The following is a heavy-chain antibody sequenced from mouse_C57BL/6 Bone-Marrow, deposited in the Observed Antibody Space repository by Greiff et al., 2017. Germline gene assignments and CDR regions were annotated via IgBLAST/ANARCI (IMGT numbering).Heavy chain of an antibody. Sequence: QVQLQQSGAELMKPGASVKLSCKATGYTFTGYWIEWVKQRPGHGLEWIGEILPGSGSTNYTEKFKGKATFTADTSSNTAYMQLSSLTTEDSAIYYCASYYGIFAYWGQGTLVTVSA. CDR1: GYTFTGYW. V-gene: IGHV1-9*01. CDR3: ASYYGIFAY. J-gene: IGHJ3*01. D-gene: IGHD2-1*01. CDR2: ILPGSGST.